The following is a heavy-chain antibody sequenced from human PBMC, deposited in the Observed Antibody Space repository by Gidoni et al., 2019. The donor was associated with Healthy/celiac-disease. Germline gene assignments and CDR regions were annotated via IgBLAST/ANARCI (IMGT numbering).Heavy chain of an antibody. J-gene: IGHJ4*02. CDR1: GGSISSYY. V-gene: IGHV4-4*07. D-gene: IGHD3-22*01. CDR3: ARHGDYYDSSGYLGY. CDR2: IYTSGST. Sequence: QVQLQESGPGLVKPSETLSLTCTVAGGSISSYYWSWIRQPAGKGLESIGRIYTSGSTNYNPSLKSRVTMSVDTSKNQFSLKLSSVTAADTAVYYCARHGDYYDSSGYLGYWGQGTLVTVSS.